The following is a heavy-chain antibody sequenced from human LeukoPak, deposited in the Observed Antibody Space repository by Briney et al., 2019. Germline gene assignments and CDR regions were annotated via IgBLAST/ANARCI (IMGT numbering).Heavy chain of an antibody. D-gene: IGHD6-13*01. V-gene: IGHV3-21*01. J-gene: IGHJ6*03. Sequence: GGSLRLSCAASGFTFDDYAMHWVRQAPGKGLEWVSSIGSSSSFIYSADSVKGRFTISRDSAKNSLYLQMSSLRAEDTAVYYCARSTGIAAALSVGPYYMDVWGKGTTVTVSS. CDR3: ARSTGIAAALSVGPYYMDV. CDR2: IGSSSSFI. CDR1: GFTFDDYA.